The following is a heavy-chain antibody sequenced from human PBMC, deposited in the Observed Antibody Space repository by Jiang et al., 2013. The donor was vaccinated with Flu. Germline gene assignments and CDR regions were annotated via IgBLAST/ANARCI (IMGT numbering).Heavy chain of an antibody. CDR3: ASYYYDSVGYFDY. Sequence: SSYAISWVRQAPGQGLEWMGGIIPIFGTANYAQKFQGRVTITADESTSTAYMELSSLRSEDTAVYYCASYYYDSVGYFDYWGQGTLVTVSS. J-gene: IGHJ4*02. CDR2: IIPIFGTA. V-gene: IGHV1-69*01. D-gene: IGHD3-22*01. CDR1: SSYA.